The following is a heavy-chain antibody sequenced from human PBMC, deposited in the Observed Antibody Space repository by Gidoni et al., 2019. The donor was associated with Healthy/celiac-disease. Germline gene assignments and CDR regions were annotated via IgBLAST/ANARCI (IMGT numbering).Heavy chain of an antibody. J-gene: IGHJ3*02. V-gene: IGHV3-23*01. Sequence: EVQLLESGGGLVQPGGSLRLSCAASGFTFRSYAMRWVRQAPGKGLAWVSAISGSGGSTYYADSVKGRFTISRENSKNTLYLQMNSLRAEDTAVYYCAKGGSYFAFDIWGQGTMVTVSS. D-gene: IGHD1-26*01. CDR1: GFTFRSYA. CDR3: AKGGSYFAFDI. CDR2: ISGSGGST.